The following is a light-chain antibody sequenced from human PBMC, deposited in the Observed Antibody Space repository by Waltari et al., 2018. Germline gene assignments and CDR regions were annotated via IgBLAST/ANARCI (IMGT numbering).Light chain of an antibody. J-gene: IGLJ3*02. CDR1: SSIIGSNY. CDR3: AARDDSVTGWV. CDR2: RND. V-gene: IGLV1-47*01. Sequence: QSVLTQPPSASGTPGQKVTISCSGSSSIIGSNYVSWYQQLPGPPPTLIIYRNDRRPSGVPDRFSGSKSGSSVSLAISGLRSEDEADYYCAARDDSVTGWVFGGGTRLTVL.